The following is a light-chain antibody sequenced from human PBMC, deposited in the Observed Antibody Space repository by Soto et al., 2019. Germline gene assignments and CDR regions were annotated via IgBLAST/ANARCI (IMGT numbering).Light chain of an antibody. CDR2: AAS. Sequence: DIPMTQSPSSLSASVGDRVTITCRASQRISSYLSWYQQKPGTAPNLLIYAASKLQSGVPSRFSGSGSGTDFTLTISSLQPEDFATYYCQQNYNTLFTFGGGTKVEIK. CDR3: QQNYNTLFT. J-gene: IGKJ4*01. CDR1: QRISSY. V-gene: IGKV1-39*01.